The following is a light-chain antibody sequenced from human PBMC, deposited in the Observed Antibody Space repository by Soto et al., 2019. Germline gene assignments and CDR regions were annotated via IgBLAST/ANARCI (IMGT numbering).Light chain of an antibody. V-gene: IGKV3-15*01. CDR1: QNIRFN. Sequence: IVMTHCPAILSVSPGERSALSCRASQNIRFNLAWYQQKPGQAPRLLISAASTRATGIPARFSGSGSGTEFTITISSMHSEDFEISYCHKYDNWRGAFGQGTKV. CDR2: AAS. CDR3: HKYDNWRGA. J-gene: IGKJ1*01.